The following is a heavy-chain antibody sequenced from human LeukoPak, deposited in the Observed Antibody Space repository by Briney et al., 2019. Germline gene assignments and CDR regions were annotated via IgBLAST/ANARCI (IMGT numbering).Heavy chain of an antibody. Sequence: RGSLRLSCAASGFTFSSYWMNWVRQAPGKGLEWVANINRDGSKKYYVDSVKGRFTISRDNAKNSLYLQMSSLRAEDAAVYYCVREIFGLDYWGQGTLVTVSS. CDR2: INRDGSKK. D-gene: IGHD3-10*01. CDR1: GFTFSSYW. J-gene: IGHJ4*02. V-gene: IGHV3-7*01. CDR3: VREIFGLDY.